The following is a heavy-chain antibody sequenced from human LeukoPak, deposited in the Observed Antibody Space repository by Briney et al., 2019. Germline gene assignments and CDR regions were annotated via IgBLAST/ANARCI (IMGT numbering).Heavy chain of an antibody. V-gene: IGHV3-21*01. CDR1: GFTFSSYS. CDR2: ISSSSSYI. CDR3: ARDAPGYCSSTSCYSPGVDY. Sequence: PGGSLRLSCAASGFTFSSYSMNWVRQAPGKGLEWVSSISSSSSYIYYADSVKGRFTISRDNAKNSLYLQMNSLRAEDTAVYYCARDAPGYCSSTSCYSPGVDYWGQGTLVTVSS. J-gene: IGHJ4*02. D-gene: IGHD2-2*02.